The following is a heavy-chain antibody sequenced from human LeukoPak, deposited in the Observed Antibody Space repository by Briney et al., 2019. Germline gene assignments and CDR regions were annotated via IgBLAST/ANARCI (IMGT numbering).Heavy chain of an antibody. CDR2: INPSGST. V-gene: IGHV1-46*01. CDR1: GYSITTHD. CDR3: ARERNTAYDFDWFDP. J-gene: IGHJ5*02. D-gene: IGHD5-12*01. Sequence: ASVKVSCKASGYSITTHDMHWVRQAPGQGLEWMGIINPSGSTTYAQMFQGRVTMTRDTSTSTVYMELTSLRSEDTAVYYCARERNTAYDFDWFDPWGQGTLVTVSS.